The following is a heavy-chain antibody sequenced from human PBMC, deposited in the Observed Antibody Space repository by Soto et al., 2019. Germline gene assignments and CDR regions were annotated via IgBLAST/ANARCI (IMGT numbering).Heavy chain of an antibody. Sequence: SQTLSLTCAISGDSVSSNSAAWNWIRQSPSRGLEWLGRTYYRSKWYNDYAVSVKSRITINPDTSKNQLSLQLNSVTPEDTAVYYCARDILAGSSSSYYYYGMDVWGQGTTVTVS. CDR3: ARDILAGSSSSYYYYGMDV. CDR1: GDSVSSNSAA. CDR2: TYYRSKWYN. V-gene: IGHV6-1*01. D-gene: IGHD6-6*01. J-gene: IGHJ6*02.